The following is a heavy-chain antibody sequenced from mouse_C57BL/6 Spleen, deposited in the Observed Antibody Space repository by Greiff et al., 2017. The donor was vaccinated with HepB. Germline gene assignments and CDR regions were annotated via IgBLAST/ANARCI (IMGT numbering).Heavy chain of an antibody. D-gene: IGHD2-12*01. CDR1: GYTFTDYY. J-gene: IGHJ3*01. CDR2: IYPGSGNT. CDR3: ARGRHLYDGFAY. Sequence: VQLQQSGAELVRPGASVKLSCKASGYTFTDYYINWVKQRPGQGLEWIARIYPGSGNTYYNEKFKGKATLTAEKSSSTAYMQLSSLTSEDSAVYFCARGRHLYDGFAYWGQGTLVTVSA. V-gene: IGHV1-76*01.